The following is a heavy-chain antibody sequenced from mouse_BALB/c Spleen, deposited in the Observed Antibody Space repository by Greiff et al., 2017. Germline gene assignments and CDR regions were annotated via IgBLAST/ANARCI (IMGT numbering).Heavy chain of an antibody. CDR3: ARSGYYRSLFAY. Sequence: QVQLKESGAELVRPGTSVKISCKASGYTFTNYWLGWVKQRPGHGLEWIGDIYPGGGYTNYNEKFKGKATLTADTSSSTAYMQLTSLTSEDSAVYFCARSGYYRSLFAYWGQGTLVTVSA. D-gene: IGHD2-14*01. CDR2: IYPGGGYT. CDR1: GYTFTNYW. J-gene: IGHJ3*01. V-gene: IGHV1-63*02.